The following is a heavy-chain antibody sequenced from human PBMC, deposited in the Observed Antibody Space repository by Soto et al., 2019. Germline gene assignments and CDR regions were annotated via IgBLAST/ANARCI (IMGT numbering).Heavy chain of an antibody. CDR2: IYYSGST. D-gene: IGHD6-13*01. Sequence: TPSLTCTVSGGSISSGDYYWSWIRQPPGKGLEWIGYIYYSGSTYYNPSLKSRVTISVDTSKNQFSLKLSSVTAADTAVYYCARSPHIAAAGQFDYWGQGTLVTVSS. CDR3: ARSPHIAAAGQFDY. V-gene: IGHV4-30-4*01. CDR1: GGSISSGDYY. J-gene: IGHJ4*02.